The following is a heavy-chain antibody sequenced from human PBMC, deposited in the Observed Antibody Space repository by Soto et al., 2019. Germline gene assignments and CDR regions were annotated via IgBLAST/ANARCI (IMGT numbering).Heavy chain of an antibody. CDR3: AKDPWTAEGSDDFWSGTNHYYFDY. CDR2: ISGSGGST. D-gene: IGHD3-3*01. CDR1: GFTFSSYA. J-gene: IGHJ4*02. Sequence: GGSLRLSCAASGFTFSSYAMSWVRQAPGKGLEWVSAISGSGGSTYYADSVKGRFTISRDNSKNTLYLQMNSLRAEDTAVYYCAKDPWTAEGSDDFWSGTNHYYFDYWGQGTLVTVSS. V-gene: IGHV3-23*01.